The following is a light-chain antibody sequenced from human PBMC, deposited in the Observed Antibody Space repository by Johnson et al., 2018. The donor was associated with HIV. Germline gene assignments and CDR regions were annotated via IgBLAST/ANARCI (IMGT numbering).Light chain of an antibody. Sequence: VLTQPPSVSAAPGQKVTISCSGSSSNIGNNYVSWYQQLPGTAPKLLIYDNNRRPSGIPDRFSGSKSGTSATLGITGLQTGDEADYYCGTWDSSLSAAYVFGTGTKVTVL. J-gene: IGLJ1*01. CDR1: SSNIGNNY. CDR2: DNN. CDR3: GTWDSSLSAAYV. V-gene: IGLV1-51*01.